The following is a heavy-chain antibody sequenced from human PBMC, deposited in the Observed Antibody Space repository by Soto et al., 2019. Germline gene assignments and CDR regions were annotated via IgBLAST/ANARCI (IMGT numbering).Heavy chain of an antibody. CDR2: ISSSSSYI. D-gene: IGHD6-19*01. CDR1: GFTFSSYS. Sequence: LRLSCAASGFTFSSYSMNWVRQAPGKGLEWVSSISSSSSYIYYADSVKGRFTISRDNAKNSLYLQMNSLRAEDTAVYYCVRDQRAVEGDYFDYWGQGTLVTVSS. CDR3: VRDQRAVEGDYFDY. J-gene: IGHJ4*02. V-gene: IGHV3-21*01.